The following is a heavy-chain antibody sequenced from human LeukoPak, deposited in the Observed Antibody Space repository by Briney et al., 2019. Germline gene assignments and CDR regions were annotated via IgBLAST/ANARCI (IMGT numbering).Heavy chain of an antibody. Sequence: PSETLSLTCTVSGGSISSSSYYWGWIRQPPGKGLEWIGSFYYSGNTYYNPSLTSRVAISVDTSKNQFSLKLSSVTAADTAVYYCATIVVVVEATPGDYTDVWGKGTTVTVSS. CDR2: FYYSGNT. CDR3: ATIVVVVEATPGDYTDV. J-gene: IGHJ6*03. CDR1: GGSISSSSYY. V-gene: IGHV4-39*07. D-gene: IGHD2-15*01.